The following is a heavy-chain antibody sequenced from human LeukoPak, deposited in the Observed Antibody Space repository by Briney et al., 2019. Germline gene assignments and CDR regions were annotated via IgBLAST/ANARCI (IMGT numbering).Heavy chain of an antibody. V-gene: IGHV3-23*01. Sequence: PGGSLRLSCAASGFTFSNYWMHWVRQAPGKGLVWVSAISGSGDSTYYGDSVKGRFTISRDNSKNTLYLQMNSLRAEDTAVYYCAKTRPLDSSSWSHGDYWGQGTLVTVSS. J-gene: IGHJ4*02. CDR2: ISGSGDST. CDR3: AKTRPLDSSSWSHGDY. CDR1: GFTFSNYW. D-gene: IGHD6-13*01.